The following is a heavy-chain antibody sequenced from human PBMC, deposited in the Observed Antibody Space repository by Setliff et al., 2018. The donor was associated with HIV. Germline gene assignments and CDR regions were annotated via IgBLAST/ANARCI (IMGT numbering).Heavy chain of an antibody. CDR2: VHFGGST. Sequence: SETLSLTCSVSSGSIGSNYYWGWVRRPPGKGLEWIGNVHFGGSTYYNPSLDSRVTIHVDTSKNQFSLKLSSVTAADTAVYYCARQRGGRVTIFGVSGGWFDPWGQGTLVTVSS. D-gene: IGHD3-3*01. V-gene: IGHV4-39*01. CDR1: SGSIGSNYY. CDR3: ARQRGGRVTIFGVSGGWFDP. J-gene: IGHJ5*02.